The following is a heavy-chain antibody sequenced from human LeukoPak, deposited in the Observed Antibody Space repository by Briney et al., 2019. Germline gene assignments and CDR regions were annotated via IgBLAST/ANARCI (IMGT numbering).Heavy chain of an antibody. J-gene: IGHJ4*02. V-gene: IGHV3-74*03. CDR1: GFTFSSYY. CDR2: IKGDETST. Sequence: GGSLRLSCAASGFTFSSYYMLWVRQAPGKRLAWVSTIKGDETSTKYADSVRGRFTVSRDNARNTLYLQLNSLRAEDTAIYYCAMGYRSAYSWDSWGQGTLVTVSS. D-gene: IGHD5-18*01. CDR3: AMGYRSAYSWDS.